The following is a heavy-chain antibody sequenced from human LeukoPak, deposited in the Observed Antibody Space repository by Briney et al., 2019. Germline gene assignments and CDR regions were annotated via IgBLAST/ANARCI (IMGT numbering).Heavy chain of an antibody. D-gene: IGHD4-17*01. J-gene: IGHJ4*02. V-gene: IGHV3-21*01. Sequence: SSISSSSSYIYYADSVKGRFTISRDNAKNSLYLQMNSLRAEDTAVYYCASTTVTTRPYDYWGQGTLVTVSS. CDR2: ISSSSSYI. CDR3: ASTTVTTRPYDY.